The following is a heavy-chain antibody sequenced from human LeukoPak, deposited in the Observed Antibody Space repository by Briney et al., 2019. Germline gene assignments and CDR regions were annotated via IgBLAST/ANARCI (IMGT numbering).Heavy chain of an antibody. CDR2: IYYSGST. Sequence: SETLSLTCSVSGASISSGNYFWNWVRQSPVKGLEWIGSIYYSGSTYYNPSLKSRVTISVDTSKNQFSLKLSSVTAADTAVYYCARHDSGYDGYFDYWGQGTLVTVSS. CDR3: ARHDSGYDGYFDY. J-gene: IGHJ4*02. CDR1: GASISSGNYF. V-gene: IGHV4-39*01. D-gene: IGHD5-12*01.